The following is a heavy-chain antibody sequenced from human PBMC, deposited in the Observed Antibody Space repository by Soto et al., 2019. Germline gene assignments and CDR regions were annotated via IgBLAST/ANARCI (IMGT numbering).Heavy chain of an antibody. CDR1: GFTFSTYA. D-gene: IGHD6-19*01. J-gene: IGHJ4*02. CDR2: SGSGGST. CDR3: ARSGRAGWYVYYFDY. V-gene: IGHV3-23*01. Sequence: EVQLLESGGGLVQPGGSLRLSCATSGFTFSTYAMSWVRQAPGKGLEWVSGSGGSTYYTDSVKGRFAISRDNSKNTLYLQMNSLRAEDTAVYYCARSGRAGWYVYYFDYWGQGTLVTVSS.